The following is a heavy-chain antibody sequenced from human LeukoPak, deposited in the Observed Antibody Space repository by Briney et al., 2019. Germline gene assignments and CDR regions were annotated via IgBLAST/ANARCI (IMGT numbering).Heavy chain of an antibody. J-gene: IGHJ4*02. V-gene: IGHV3-23*01. CDR1: GFTFSSYA. Sequence: GGSLRLSCAASGFTFSSYAMSWVRQAPGKGLEWVSAISGSCGSTYYADSLKGRFTISRDNSQKPLYLQMNSLRAEDTAVYYCAKDPAYRQLYCSSTSCYLTAEGYWGQGTLVTVSS. CDR2: ISGSCGST. CDR3: AKDPAYRQLYCSSTSCYLTAEGY. D-gene: IGHD2-2*01.